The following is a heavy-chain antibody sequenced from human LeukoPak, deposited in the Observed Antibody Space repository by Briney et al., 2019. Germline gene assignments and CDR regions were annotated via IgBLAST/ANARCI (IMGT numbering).Heavy chain of an antibody. V-gene: IGHV1-18*01. CDR1: GYTFTSYG. J-gene: IGHJ3*02. CDR3: ASQRDPYDFWSGYHLDAFDI. D-gene: IGHD3-3*01. CDR2: ISAYNGNT. Sequence: GASVKVSCKASGYTFTSYGISWVRQAPGQGLEWMGWISAYNGNTNYAQKLQGRVTMTTDTSTSTAYMELRSLRSDDTAVYYCASQRDPYDFWSGYHLDAFDIWGQGTMVTVSS.